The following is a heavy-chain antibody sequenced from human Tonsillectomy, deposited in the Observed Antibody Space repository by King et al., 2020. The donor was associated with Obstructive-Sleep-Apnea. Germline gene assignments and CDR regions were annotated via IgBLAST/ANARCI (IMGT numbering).Heavy chain of an antibody. CDR3: ARRGYSNYYFDY. D-gene: IGHD4-11*01. CDR1: GYSFTSYW. V-gene: IGHV5-10-1*03. Sequence: QLVQSGAEVKKPGESLRISCKGSGYSFTSYWITWVRQMPGKGLEWMGRIDPSDSYTNYSPSFQGHVTISADKSISTAYLQWSSLKASDTAMYYCARRGYSNYYFDYWGQGTLVTVSS. CDR2: IDPSDSYT. J-gene: IGHJ4*02.